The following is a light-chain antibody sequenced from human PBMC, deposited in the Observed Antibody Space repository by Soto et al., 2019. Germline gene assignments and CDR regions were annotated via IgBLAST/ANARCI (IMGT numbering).Light chain of an antibody. Sequence: SYELTQPPSVSVTPGKTARLTCGGNNIETKSVHWYRQKPGQAPVLVIYYDRVRPSGIPERFAGSNSGNTATLTISTVEAGDEADYFCQVWDGISDHRGVIFGGGTKVTVL. J-gene: IGLJ2*01. CDR3: QVWDGISDHRGVI. CDR2: YDR. V-gene: IGLV3-21*01. CDR1: NIETKS.